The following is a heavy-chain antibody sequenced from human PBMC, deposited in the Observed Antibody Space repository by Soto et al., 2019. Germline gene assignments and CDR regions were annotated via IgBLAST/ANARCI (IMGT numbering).Heavy chain of an antibody. V-gene: IGHV3-30*18. CDR3: AKDRGRGVVVAAASSPRYGMDV. Sequence: QVQLVESGGGVVQPGRSLRLSCAASGFTFSNYGIHWVRQAPGRGLEWVAVISYDGNNKYYGDSVKGRFTISRDNSKNTVYLQMNNLKVDDTAVFYCAKDRGRGVVVAAASSPRYGMDVWGQGTTVSVSS. J-gene: IGHJ6*02. CDR1: GFTFSNYG. CDR2: ISYDGNNK. D-gene: IGHD2-15*01.